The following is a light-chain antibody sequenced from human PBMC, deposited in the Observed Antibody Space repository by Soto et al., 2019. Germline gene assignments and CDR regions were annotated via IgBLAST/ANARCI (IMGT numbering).Light chain of an antibody. Sequence: EIVLTQSQATLSLSPGERATRSCRAIQSVNSDYLTWYQQKPGQAPRLLIYAASSGATGIPDRFSGSGSGTDFTLTISRLEPEDFAVYYCQQCGSSPETFGQGTKVDIK. CDR2: AAS. J-gene: IGKJ1*01. CDR3: QQCGSSPET. CDR1: QSVNSDY. V-gene: IGKV3-20*01.